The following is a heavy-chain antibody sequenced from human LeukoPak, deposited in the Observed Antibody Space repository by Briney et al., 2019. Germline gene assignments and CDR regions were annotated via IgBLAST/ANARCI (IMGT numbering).Heavy chain of an antibody. D-gene: IGHD6-19*01. CDR1: GFTFSNAW. CDR3: ARSSGWYTGFDY. CDR2: IKSKTDGGTT. Sequence: SGGSLRLSCAASGFTFSNAWMSWVRQAPGKGLEWVGRIKSKTDGGTTDYAAPVKGRFTISRDNAKNSLYLQMNSLRAEDTAVYYCARSSGWYTGFDYWGQGTLVTVSS. V-gene: IGHV3-15*01. J-gene: IGHJ4*02.